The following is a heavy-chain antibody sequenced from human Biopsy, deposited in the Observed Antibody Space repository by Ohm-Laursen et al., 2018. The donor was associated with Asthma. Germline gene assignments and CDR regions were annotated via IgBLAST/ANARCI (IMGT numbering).Heavy chain of an antibody. CDR2: ISYDGSSI. V-gene: IGHV3-30-3*01. J-gene: IGHJ4*02. Sequence: SLRLSCAASRFTYEMHWVRQAPGKGLEWVAVISYDGSSIYYADSVKGRFTISRDNSKNTLSLQMNSLTAEDTAVYYCSREGVAGTHIEDWGQGTLVTVSS. CDR3: SREGVAGTHIED. CDR1: RFTYE. D-gene: IGHD6-19*01.